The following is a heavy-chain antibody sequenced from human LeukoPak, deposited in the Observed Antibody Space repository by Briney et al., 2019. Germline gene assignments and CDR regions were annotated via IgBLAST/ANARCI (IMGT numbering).Heavy chain of an antibody. Sequence: GGSLRLSCAASGFTFSSYGMHWVRQAPGKGLEWVAVIWYDGSNKYYADSAKGRFTISRDNSKNTLYLQMNSLRAEDTAVYYCARDGVVGATLDYWGQGTLVTVSS. CDR3: ARDGVVGATLDY. D-gene: IGHD1-26*01. CDR2: IWYDGSNK. V-gene: IGHV3-33*01. CDR1: GFTFSSYG. J-gene: IGHJ4*02.